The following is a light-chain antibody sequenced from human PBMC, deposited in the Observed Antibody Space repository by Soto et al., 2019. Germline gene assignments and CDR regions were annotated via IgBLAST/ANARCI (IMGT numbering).Light chain of an antibody. V-gene: IGLV2-8*01. J-gene: IGLJ1*01. Sequence: QSALTQPPSASGSPGQSVTISCTGTSSDIGAYNYVSWYQQYPGKAPKLMIYEVTKRPSGVPARFSASKSGNTASLTVSGLQAEDEADYYCSSHAGFNPWYVFGTGTKLTVL. CDR2: EVT. CDR1: SSDIGAYNY. CDR3: SSHAGFNPWYV.